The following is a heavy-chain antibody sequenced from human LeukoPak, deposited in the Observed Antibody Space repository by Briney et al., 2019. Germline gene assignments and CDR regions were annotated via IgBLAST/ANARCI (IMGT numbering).Heavy chain of an antibody. CDR2: IYYSGST. V-gene: IGHV4-31*03. J-gene: IGHJ4*02. D-gene: IGHD6-25*01. CDR1: GGSISSGGYY. Sequence: SETLSLTCTVSGGSISSGGYYWSWIRQHPGKGLEWIGYIYYSGSTYYNPSLKSRVTISVDTSKNQFSLKLSSVTAADTAVYYCARGDLQRLTSYYFDYWGQGTLVTVSS. CDR3: ARGDLQRLTSYYFDY.